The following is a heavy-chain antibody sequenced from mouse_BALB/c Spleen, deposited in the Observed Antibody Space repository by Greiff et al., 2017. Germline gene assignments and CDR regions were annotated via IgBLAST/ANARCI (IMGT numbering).Heavy chain of an antibody. CDR1: GYTFTSYW. D-gene: IGHD2-4*01. Sequence: VQLQQSGAELAKPGASVKMSCKASGYTFTSYWMHWVKQRPGQGLEWIGYINPSTGYTEYNQKFKDKATLTADKSSSTAYMQLSSLTSEDSAVYYCARGYYDYDKDYYAMDYWGQGTSVTVSS. CDR2: INPSTGYT. V-gene: IGHV1-7*01. CDR3: ARGYYDYDKDYYAMDY. J-gene: IGHJ4*01.